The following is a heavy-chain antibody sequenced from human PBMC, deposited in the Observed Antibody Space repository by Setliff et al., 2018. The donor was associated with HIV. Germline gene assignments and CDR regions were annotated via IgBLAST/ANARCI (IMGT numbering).Heavy chain of an antibody. D-gene: IGHD3-22*01. Sequence: PSETLSLTCSVSGGSISGHYWGWVRQPPGKGLEWIGYMFSSGSAQYNSSLQSRVSMSADTSKNQFSLRLTSVTVADTAVYFCVRVFYDATDYYAPLFDYWGQGTLVTAPQ. V-gene: IGHV4-59*11. CDR1: GGSISGHY. CDR3: VRVFYDATDYYAPLFDY. J-gene: IGHJ4*02. CDR2: MFSSGSA.